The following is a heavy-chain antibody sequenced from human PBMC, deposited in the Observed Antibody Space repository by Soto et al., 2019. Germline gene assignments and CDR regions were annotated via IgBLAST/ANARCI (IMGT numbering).Heavy chain of an antibody. V-gene: IGHV1-69*01. J-gene: IGHJ6*01. D-gene: IGHD6-19*01. CDR3: AKVRYSSPMGYYYGMDV. CDR1: KVPFSKFI. Sequence: QAQLEQSGGEVKKPGPSVKVSCKASKVPFSKFIVTWVRQAPGLGLEWVGGIIPIFGTANYAQKFQGRVTITADESTSTSYMEVNNLRSEDTAVYYCAKVRYSSPMGYYYGMDVW. CDR2: IIPIFGTA.